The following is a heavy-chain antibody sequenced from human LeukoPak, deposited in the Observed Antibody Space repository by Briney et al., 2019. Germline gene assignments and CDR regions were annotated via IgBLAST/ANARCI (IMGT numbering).Heavy chain of an antibody. CDR2: IRYDGSDK. Sequence: GGSLRLSCATSKFTFNKYGMHWVRQAPGKGLEWVAFIRYDGSDKYYTDSVKGRFTISRDDSKNTLYLQMNSLRAEDTAVYYCAKESESYDSSGSTFHYWGQGTLVTVSS. D-gene: IGHD3-22*01. CDR1: KFTFNKYG. V-gene: IGHV3-30*02. CDR3: AKESESYDSSGSTFHY. J-gene: IGHJ4*02.